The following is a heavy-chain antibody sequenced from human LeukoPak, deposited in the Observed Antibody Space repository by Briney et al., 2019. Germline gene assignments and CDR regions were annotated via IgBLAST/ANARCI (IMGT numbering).Heavy chain of an antibody. CDR1: GGSISSGGYY. CDR2: IYYSGST. D-gene: IGHD2-8*02. V-gene: IGHV4-31*03. Sequence: SETLSLTCTVSGGSISSGGYYWSWIRQHPGKGLEWIGYIYYSGSTYYNPSLKSRVTISVDTSKNQFSVKLSSVTAADTAVYYCARADYGTGGWFDPWGQGTLVTVSS. CDR3: ARADYGTGGWFDP. J-gene: IGHJ5*02.